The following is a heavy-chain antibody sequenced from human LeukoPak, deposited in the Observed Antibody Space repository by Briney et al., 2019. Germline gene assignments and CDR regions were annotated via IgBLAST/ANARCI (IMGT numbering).Heavy chain of an antibody. J-gene: IGHJ6*03. CDR3: ARAGLKPRGDCSGGSCYSQYYYYYYMDV. Sequence: GGSLRLSCAASGFTFSSYSMNWVRQAPGKGLEWVSSISSSSSYIYYADSVKGRFTVSRDNAKNSLYLQMNSLRAEDTAVYYRARAGLKPRGDCSGGSCYSQYYYYYYMDVWGKGTTVTVSS. CDR1: GFTFSSYS. CDR2: ISSSSSYI. V-gene: IGHV3-21*01. D-gene: IGHD2-15*01.